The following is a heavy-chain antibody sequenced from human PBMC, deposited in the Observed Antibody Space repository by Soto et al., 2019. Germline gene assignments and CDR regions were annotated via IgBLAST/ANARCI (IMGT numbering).Heavy chain of an antibody. J-gene: IGHJ4*02. V-gene: IGHV4-34*01. CDR2: ISQSGNT. CDR3: ARAPKVSGSSQTRPDF. CDR1: SGSFSGYY. D-gene: IGHD6-6*01. Sequence: SETLSLTCSIYSGSFSGYYWSWIRQPPGKGLEWIGEISQSGNTNYSPSLKSRVSVSIDTSKKQFSLNLASVSAADTAVYYCARAPKVSGSSQTRPDFWGQGTLVTVSS.